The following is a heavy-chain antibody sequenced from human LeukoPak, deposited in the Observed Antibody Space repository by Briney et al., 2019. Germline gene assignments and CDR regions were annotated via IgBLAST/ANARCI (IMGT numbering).Heavy chain of an antibody. CDR1: GYTLTELS. J-gene: IGHJ3*02. Sequence: GASVKVSCKVSGYTLTELSMHWVRQAPGKGLEWMGGFDPEDGETIYAQKFQGRVTMTEDTSTDTAYMELSSLRSEDTAVYYCATSLLGSSSSGAFDIWGQGTMVTVSS. CDR3: ATSLLGSSSSGAFDI. V-gene: IGHV1-24*01. CDR2: FDPEDGET. D-gene: IGHD6-6*01.